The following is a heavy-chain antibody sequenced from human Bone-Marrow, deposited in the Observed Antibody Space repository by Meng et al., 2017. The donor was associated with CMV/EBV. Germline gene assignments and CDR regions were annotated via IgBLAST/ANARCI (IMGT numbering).Heavy chain of an antibody. CDR2: IGTAGDT. J-gene: IGHJ6*02. Sequence: GESLKISCAASGFTFTNHDMHWVHQPMGKGLQWVSVIGTAGDTYYSGSVKGRFFISREDARESLHLQMNNLRAEDTAVYYCARVLVGLMDAMDVWGQGTAVTVSS. V-gene: IGHV3-13*01. D-gene: IGHD2-8*02. CDR1: GFTFTNHD. CDR3: ARVLVGLMDAMDV.